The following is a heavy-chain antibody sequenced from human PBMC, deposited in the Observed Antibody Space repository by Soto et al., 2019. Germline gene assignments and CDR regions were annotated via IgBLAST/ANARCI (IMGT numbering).Heavy chain of an antibody. J-gene: IGHJ6*02. D-gene: IGHD6-19*01. CDR1: GVSISSSRYY. V-gene: IGHV4-39*05. CDR2: IYYSGSP. CDR3: AVPAASVAGASGSYYYYGMDV. Sequence: SATPSLTCTVSGVSISSSRYYLGWLRQPPGKGLEWIGYIYYSGSPYYNPSLKSRVTISVDTSKNQFSLKLSSVTAADTAVYYCAVPAASVAGASGSYYYYGMDVWGQGTTVNVS.